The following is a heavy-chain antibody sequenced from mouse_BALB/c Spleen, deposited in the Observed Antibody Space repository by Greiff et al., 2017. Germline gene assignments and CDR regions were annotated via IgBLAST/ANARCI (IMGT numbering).Heavy chain of an antibody. Sequence: EVQGVESGGGLVQPGGSRKLSCAASGFTFSSFGMHWVRQAPEKGLEWVVYISSGSSTIYYADTVKGRFTISSDNPKNTLFLQMTSLRSEDTAMYYCARLGYGNYDYAMDYWGQGTSVTVSS. CDR2: ISSGSSTI. D-gene: IGHD2-1*01. J-gene: IGHJ4*01. V-gene: IGHV5-17*02. CDR1: GFTFSSFG. CDR3: ARLGYGNYDYAMDY.